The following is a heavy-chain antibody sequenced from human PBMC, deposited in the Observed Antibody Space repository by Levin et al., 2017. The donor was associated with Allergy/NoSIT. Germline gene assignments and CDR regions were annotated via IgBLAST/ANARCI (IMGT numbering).Heavy chain of an antibody. V-gene: IGHV4-59*01. CDR1: GANFSPYC. D-gene: IGHD4-11*01. CDR3: ARGGRQGRPLQYFYGMDV. Sequence: TASETLSLTCSVSGANFSPYCWSWIRQPPGKGLQWIGYVYSNGRTDYNPSLKSRVTISLDTSNNQVSLQVRSVNAADTAVYFCARGGRQGRPLQYFYGMDVWGPGTTVTVS. CDR2: VYSNGRT. J-gene: IGHJ6*02.